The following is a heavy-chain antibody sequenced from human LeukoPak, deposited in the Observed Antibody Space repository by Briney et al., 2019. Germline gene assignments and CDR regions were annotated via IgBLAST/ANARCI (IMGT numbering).Heavy chain of an antibody. J-gene: IGHJ1*01. CDR1: GGTFSSYA. Sequence: ASVKVSCKASGGTFSSYAICWVRQAPGQGLEWMGGIIPIFGTANYAQKFQGRVTITADESTSTAYMELSSLRSEDTAVYYCATADYYDSSGYYYEYFQHWGQGTLVTVSS. D-gene: IGHD3-22*01. V-gene: IGHV1-69*13. CDR3: ATADYYDSSGYYYEYFQH. CDR2: IIPIFGTA.